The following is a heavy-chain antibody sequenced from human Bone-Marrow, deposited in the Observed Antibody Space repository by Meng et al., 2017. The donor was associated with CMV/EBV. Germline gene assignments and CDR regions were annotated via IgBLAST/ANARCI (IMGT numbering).Heavy chain of an antibody. CDR3: TTSAPGADF. D-gene: IGHD3-10*01. V-gene: IGHV3-15*05. CDR2: IKKKSDGGTT. J-gene: IGHJ4*02. Sequence: GESLKISCVASGFTFTNGWMSWVRQAPGKGLEWVGRIKKKSDGGTTDYAEPVKGRFSISRDESKTTLYLQMNSLETEDTAMYYCTTSAPGADFWGQGTLVTVSS. CDR1: GFTFTNGW.